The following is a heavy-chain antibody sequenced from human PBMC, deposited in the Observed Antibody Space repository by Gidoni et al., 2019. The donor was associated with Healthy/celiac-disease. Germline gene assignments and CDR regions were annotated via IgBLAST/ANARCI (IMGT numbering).Heavy chain of an antibody. D-gene: IGHD3-22*01. CDR1: GYTFTSYY. J-gene: IGHJ4*02. V-gene: IGHV1-46*01. CDR2: INPSGGST. Sequence: QVQLVQSGAEVKKPGAEVKVYCKASGYTFTSYYMHWVRQAPGQGLEWMGIINPSGGSTSYAQKFHGRVTMTRDTSTSTVYMELSSLRSEDTAVYYCARDCGYYDSSGYPDYWGQGTLVTVSS. CDR3: ARDCGYYDSSGYPDY.